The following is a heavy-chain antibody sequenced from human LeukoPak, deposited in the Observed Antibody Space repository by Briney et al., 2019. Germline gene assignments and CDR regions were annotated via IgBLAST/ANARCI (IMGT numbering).Heavy chain of an antibody. CDR2: IIPILGIA. J-gene: IGHJ5*02. Sequence: SVKVSCKASGGTFSSYAISWVRQAPGQGLEWMGRIIPILGIANYAQKFQGRVTITADKSTSTAYMELSSLRSEDTAVYYCARDANGSGTSWFDPWGQGTLVTVSS. CDR1: GGTFSSYA. CDR3: ARDANGSGTSWFDP. D-gene: IGHD3-10*01. V-gene: IGHV1-69*04.